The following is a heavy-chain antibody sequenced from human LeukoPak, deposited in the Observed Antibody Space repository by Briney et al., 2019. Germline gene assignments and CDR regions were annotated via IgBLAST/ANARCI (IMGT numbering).Heavy chain of an antibody. V-gene: IGHV1-18*01. CDR1: RYTFTIYG. D-gene: IGHD2-2*01. CDR3: ARVAEDCSSTRCYAGVDY. J-gene: IGHJ4*02. Sequence: ASVNVSCKASRYTFTIYGISGVRQTPGQGLEWMGWINPYNGNTNYAQNLQGRVTMTTDTSTSTAYMELRSLRSDDTAVYYCARVAEDCSSTRCYAGVDYWGQGTLVTVSS. CDR2: INPYNGNT.